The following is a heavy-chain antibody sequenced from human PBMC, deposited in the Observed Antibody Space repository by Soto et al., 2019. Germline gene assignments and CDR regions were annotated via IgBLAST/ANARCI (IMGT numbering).Heavy chain of an antibody. CDR3: ASEAAPYSSGWHY. D-gene: IGHD6-19*01. CDR2: IVPVYGTA. J-gene: IGHJ4*02. V-gene: IGHV1-69*12. CDR1: GDTYSSYE. Sequence: QVQLVQSEAEVKKSGSSVKVSCKASGDTYSSYEINWVRQAPGLGLEWMGGIVPVYGTANYAPKFQGRVSLVADVSTGTTYMELSSLRSEDTAVYFCASEAAPYSSGWHYWGQGTLVTVSS.